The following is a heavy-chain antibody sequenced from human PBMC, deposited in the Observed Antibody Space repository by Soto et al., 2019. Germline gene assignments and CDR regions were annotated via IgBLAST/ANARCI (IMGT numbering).Heavy chain of an antibody. Sequence: SETLSLTCTVSGGSISSYYWSWIRQPPGKGLEWIGYIYHSGSTNYNPSLKSRVTISVDTSKNQFSLKLSSVTAADTAVYYCARGGDNRYFDWLSKGVLFDKNWFDPWGQGTLVTVSS. CDR2: IYHSGST. CDR3: ARGGDNRYFDWLSKGVLFDKNWFDP. V-gene: IGHV4-59*01. CDR1: GGSISSYY. D-gene: IGHD3-9*01. J-gene: IGHJ5*02.